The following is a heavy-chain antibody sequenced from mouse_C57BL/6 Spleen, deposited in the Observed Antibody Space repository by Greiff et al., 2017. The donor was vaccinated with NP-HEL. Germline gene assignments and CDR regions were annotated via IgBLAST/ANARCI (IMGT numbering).Heavy chain of an antibody. V-gene: IGHV1-15*01. CDR3: TRWGSYPDY. CDR1: GYTFTDYE. D-gene: IGHD1-1*02. CDR2: LDPATGGP. J-gene: IGHJ2*01. Sequence: QVQLQQSGAELVRPGASVTLSCKASGYTFTDYELHWVKQTPVHGLEWIGALDPATGGPASNQKFTGKAILTADKSSSPAYMELRSLASEDSAVYYCTRWGSYPDYWGQGTTLTVSS.